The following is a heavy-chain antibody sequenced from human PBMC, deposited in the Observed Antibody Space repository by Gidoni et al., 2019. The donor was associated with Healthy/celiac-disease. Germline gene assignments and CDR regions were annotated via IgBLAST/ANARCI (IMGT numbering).Heavy chain of an antibody. V-gene: IGHV3-33*01. CDR1: GFTFSSYG. J-gene: IGHJ4*02. CDR2: IWYDGSNK. CDR3: ASGEYYGSGSYLSDY. Sequence: QVQLVESGGGVVQPGRSLRLSCAASGFTFSSYGMHWVRQAPGKGLEWVAVIWYDGSNKYYADSVKGRFTISRDNSKNTLYLQMNSLRAEDTAVYYCASGEYYGSGSYLSDYWGQGTLVTVSS. D-gene: IGHD3-10*01.